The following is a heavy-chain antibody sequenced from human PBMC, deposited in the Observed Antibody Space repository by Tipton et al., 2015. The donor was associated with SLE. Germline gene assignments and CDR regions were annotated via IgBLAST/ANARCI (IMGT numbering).Heavy chain of an antibody. D-gene: IGHD4-23*01. CDR3: ARTFYGGGDAFDV. J-gene: IGHJ3*01. V-gene: IGHV4-4*02. Sequence: TLSLTCAVSGASISGSSWWSWVRQPPGKGLEWIGEIYHSGSTTYTNYNPSLKRRVTISVDNSKNQFSLKLSSVTAADTAVYYCARTFYGGGDAFDVWGQGTKVSVSS. CDR2: IYHSGSTTYT. CDR1: GASISGSSW.